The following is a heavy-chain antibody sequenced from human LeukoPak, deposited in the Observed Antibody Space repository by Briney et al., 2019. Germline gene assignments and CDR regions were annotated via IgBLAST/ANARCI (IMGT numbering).Heavy chain of an antibody. J-gene: IGHJ4*02. CDR1: GFTFSSYN. D-gene: IGHD2-8*02. Sequence: PGGSLRLSCAVSGFTFSSYNMNWVRQTPGKGLEWVSSIFPSGGEIHYADSVRGRFTISRDNSKSTLSLQMNSLRAEDTAIYYCATYRQVLLPFESWGQGTLVTVSS. CDR2: IFPSGGEI. CDR3: ATYRQVLLPFES. V-gene: IGHV3-23*01.